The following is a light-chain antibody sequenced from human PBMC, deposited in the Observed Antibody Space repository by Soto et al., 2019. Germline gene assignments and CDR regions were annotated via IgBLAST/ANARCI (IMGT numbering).Light chain of an antibody. Sequence: DIVMTQSPATLSVSPGERATLSCRASQSVSSDLAWYQQKPGQAPRLLIYGASTRATGVPARFSGSGSGTEFTLTISSLQSEDLAVYFCQQYYKWPPSTFGQGTKVDIK. CDR2: GAS. V-gene: IGKV3-15*01. CDR3: QQYYKWPPST. J-gene: IGKJ1*01. CDR1: QSVSSD.